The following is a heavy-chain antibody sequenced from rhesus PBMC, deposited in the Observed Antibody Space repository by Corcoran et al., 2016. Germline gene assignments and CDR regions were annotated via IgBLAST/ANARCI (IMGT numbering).Heavy chain of an antibody. CDR1: GASISSYW. CDR2: INGNSGST. D-gene: IGHD1-26*01. Sequence: QVQLQESGPGLVKPSETLSLTCAVPGASISSYWWNWIRQPPGKGLEWIGEINGNSGSTNYNPSLKSRVTISKDASKNQFSLKLSSVTAADTAVYYCARGGLYNWNYIRFDYWGQGVLVTVSS. J-gene: IGHJ4*01. CDR3: ARGGLYNWNYIRFDY. V-gene: IGHV4-80*01.